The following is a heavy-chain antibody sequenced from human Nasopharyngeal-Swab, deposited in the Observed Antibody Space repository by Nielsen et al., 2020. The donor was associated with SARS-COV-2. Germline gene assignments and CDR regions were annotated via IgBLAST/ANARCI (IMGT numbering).Heavy chain of an antibody. CDR2: ISSSSGYI. CDR1: GFTFSSYS. J-gene: IGHJ4*02. Sequence: GESLKISCAASGFTFSSYSMNWVRQAPGKGLEWVSSISSSSGYIYYADSVKGRFTISRDNAKNSLYLEMNSLRAEDTAVYYCARADAYSNYGSLDSWGQGNLVTVSS. D-gene: IGHD4-11*01. CDR3: ARADAYSNYGSLDS. V-gene: IGHV3-21*01.